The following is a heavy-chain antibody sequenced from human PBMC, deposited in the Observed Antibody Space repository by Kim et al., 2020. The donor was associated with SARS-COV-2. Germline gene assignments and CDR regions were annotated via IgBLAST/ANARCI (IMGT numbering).Heavy chain of an antibody. CDR1: GGSISSGGYY. V-gene: IGHV4-31*03. J-gene: IGHJ5*02. CDR3: ARDRFSSSSRQGGANWFDP. Sequence: SETLSLTCTVSGGSISSGGYYWSWIRQHPGKGLEWIGYIYYSGSTYYNPSLKSRVTISVDTSKNQFSLKLSSVTAADTAVYYCARDRFSSSSRQGGANWFDPWGQGTLVTVSS. D-gene: IGHD6-6*01. CDR2: IYYSGST.